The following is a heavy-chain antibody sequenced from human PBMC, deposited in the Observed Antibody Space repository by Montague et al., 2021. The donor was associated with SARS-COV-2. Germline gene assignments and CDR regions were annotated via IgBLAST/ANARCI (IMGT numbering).Heavy chain of an antibody. Sequence: SETLSLTCTVSHFSITSYYWSWVRQPPGKGLEWIGNVYYNGNTYXNSSLKRRVTMSADTSKNQFSLRVTSVTAADTAMYYCARLGLLPYYFDVWGRGALVTVSS. CDR1: HFSITSYY. V-gene: IGHV4-59*08. J-gene: IGHJ2*01. CDR2: VYYNGNT. CDR3: ARLGLLPYYFDV. D-gene: IGHD3/OR15-3a*01.